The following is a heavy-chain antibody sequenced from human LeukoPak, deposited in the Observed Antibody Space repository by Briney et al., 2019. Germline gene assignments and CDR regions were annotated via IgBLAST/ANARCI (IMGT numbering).Heavy chain of an antibody. J-gene: IGHJ4*02. V-gene: IGHV3-53*01. CDR3: ARSRVTVLRGLYYFTY. CDR1: GFSVSNNY. CDR2: IYSGGGT. D-gene: IGHD3-10*01. Sequence: GGSLRLSCAVSGFSVSNNYLSWIRQAPGKGLQWVAVIYSGGGTEYADSVKGRFTISRDNSKNTVYLQMDSLGVADTVVYYCARSRVTVLRGLYYFTYWGQGALVTVSS.